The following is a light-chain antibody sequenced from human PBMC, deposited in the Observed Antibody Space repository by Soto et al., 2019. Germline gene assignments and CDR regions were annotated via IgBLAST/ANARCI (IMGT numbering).Light chain of an antibody. Sequence: EIVLTQSPATQALSPGERVTISCRATQSVSSHSLAWYQQRRSQAPRLPSGQASSWTNRVPDRFSGRWSGPDFTLTISRVAAGDFAVDDCQLYGGSPRACGQRKNVDIK. CDR2: QAS. J-gene: IGKJ1*01. CDR3: QLYGGSPRA. V-gene: IGKV3D-20*01. CDR1: QSVSSHS.